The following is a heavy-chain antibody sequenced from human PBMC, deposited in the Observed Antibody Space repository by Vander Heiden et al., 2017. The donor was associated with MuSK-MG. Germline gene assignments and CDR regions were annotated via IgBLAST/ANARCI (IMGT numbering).Heavy chain of an antibody. CDR1: GYTFTGYY. J-gene: IGHJ5*02. CDR2: INPNSGGT. V-gene: IGHV1-2*02. CDR3: ATEIVVVPAAISGWFDP. D-gene: IGHD2-2*01. Sequence: QVQLVQSGAEVKKPGASVKVSCKASGYTFTGYYMHWVRQAPGQGLEWMGWINPNSGGTNYAQKFQGRVTMTRDTSISTAYMELSRLRSDDTAVYYCATEIVVVPAAISGWFDPWGQGTLVTVSS.